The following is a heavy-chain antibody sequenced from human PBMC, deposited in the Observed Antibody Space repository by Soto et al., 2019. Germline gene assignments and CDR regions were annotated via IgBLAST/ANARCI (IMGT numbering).Heavy chain of an antibody. CDR2: ISISSSPI. CDR1: GFTFSSYS. V-gene: IGHV3-48*01. J-gene: IGHJ6*03. CDR3: ARKGIVATNYYYYYYYMDV. Sequence: PGGSLRLSCAASGFTFSSYSMNWVRQAPGKGLEWISYISISSSPILYADSVKGRFTISRDNAKNSLYLQMNSLRAEDTAVYYCARKGIVATNYYYYYYYMDVWGKGTTVTVSS. D-gene: IGHD5-12*01.